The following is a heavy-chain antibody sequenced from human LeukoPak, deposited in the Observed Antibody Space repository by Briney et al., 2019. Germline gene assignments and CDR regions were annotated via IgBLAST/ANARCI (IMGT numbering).Heavy chain of an antibody. D-gene: IGHD6-19*01. Sequence: ASVKVSCRASGYTFTSYYMHWVRQAPGQGLEWMGIINPSGGSTSYAQKFQGRVTMTRDMSTSTVYMELSSLRSEDTAVYYCARDVQYSSGWPIYYYMDVWGKGTTVTVSS. V-gene: IGHV1-46*01. CDR1: GYTFTSYY. CDR3: ARDVQYSSGWPIYYYMDV. CDR2: INPSGGST. J-gene: IGHJ6*03.